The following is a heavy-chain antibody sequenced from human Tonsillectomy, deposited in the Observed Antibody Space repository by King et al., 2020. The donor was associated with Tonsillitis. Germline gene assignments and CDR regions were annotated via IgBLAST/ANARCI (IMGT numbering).Heavy chain of an antibody. CDR3: AKVLSIAVAGKLDY. D-gene: IGHD6-19*01. J-gene: IGHJ4*02. CDR1: GFTFSSYA. CDR2: ISGSGGST. V-gene: IGHV3-23*04. Sequence: VQLVESGGGLVQPGGSLRLSCAASGFTFSSYAMSWVRQAPGKGLQLGSAISGSGGSTYYADSVKGRFTISRDNSTNTLYLQMNSLRAEDTAVYYCAKVLSIAVAGKLDYWGQGTLVTVSS.